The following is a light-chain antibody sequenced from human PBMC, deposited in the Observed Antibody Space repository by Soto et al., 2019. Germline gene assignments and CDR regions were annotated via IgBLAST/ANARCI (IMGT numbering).Light chain of an antibody. V-gene: IGKV1-5*01. CDR1: QSISGW. Sequence: DIQMTQSPSTLSASVGDRVTITCRASQSISGWLAWYQQKPGKAPKLLIYDGSSLESGVPSRFSGGGSGTEFTLTIRSQHPDDFSTYYCKQSVTFGQGTKVEIK. CDR3: KQSVT. J-gene: IGKJ1*01. CDR2: DGS.